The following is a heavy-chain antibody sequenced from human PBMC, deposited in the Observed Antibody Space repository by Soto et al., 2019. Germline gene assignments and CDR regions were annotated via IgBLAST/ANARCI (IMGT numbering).Heavy chain of an antibody. CDR3: ARGRDYYDCSGNPTGVDLSGFDP. V-gene: IGHV1-69*13. Sequence: ASVKVSCKASGGTFSSSAISWVRQAPGQGLEWMGGIIPIFGTANYAQKFQGRVTITADESTSTAYMELSSLRSEDTAVYYCARGRDYYDCSGNPTGVDLSGFDPLGQGTLVTVSS. CDR1: GGTFSSSA. CDR2: IIPIFGTA. J-gene: IGHJ5*02. D-gene: IGHD3-22*01.